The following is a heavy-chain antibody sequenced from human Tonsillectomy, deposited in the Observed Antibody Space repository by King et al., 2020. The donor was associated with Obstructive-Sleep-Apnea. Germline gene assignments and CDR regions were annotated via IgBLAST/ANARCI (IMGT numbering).Heavy chain of an antibody. D-gene: IGHD4-23*01. CDR2: ISSSTSYI. J-gene: IGHJ4*02. V-gene: IGHV3-21*01. Sequence: LQLVQSGGGLVKPGGSLRLSCAASGFTFSSYSMNWVRQAPGKGLEWVSSISSSTSYIYYADSVKVRFTISRDNAKNSLYLQMNSLRAEDTAVYYCARGFDYGGNRFDYWGQGTLVTVSS. CDR1: GFTFSSYS. CDR3: ARGFDYGGNRFDY.